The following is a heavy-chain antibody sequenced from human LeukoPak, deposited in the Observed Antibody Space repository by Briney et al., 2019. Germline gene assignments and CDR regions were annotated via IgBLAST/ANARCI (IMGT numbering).Heavy chain of an antibody. Sequence: GASVKVSCKASGCTFSSYAISWVRQAPGQGLEWMGRIIPILGIANYAQKFQGRVTITADKSTSTAYMELSSLRSEATAVYYCARTEDYYDSSGYYDYWGQGTLVTVSS. V-gene: IGHV1-69*04. J-gene: IGHJ4*02. CDR3: ARTEDYYDSSGYYDY. CDR1: GCTFSSYA. CDR2: IIPILGIA. D-gene: IGHD3-22*01.